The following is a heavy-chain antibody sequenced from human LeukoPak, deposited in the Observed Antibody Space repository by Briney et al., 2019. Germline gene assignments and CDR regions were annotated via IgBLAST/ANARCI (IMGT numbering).Heavy chain of an antibody. V-gene: IGHV3-48*03. CDR3: ARDRSGYSGYAFFDY. CDR2: ISSSGSTI. J-gene: IGHJ4*02. Sequence: GGSLRLSCAASGFTFSSYEMNWVRQAPGKGLEWVSYISSSGSTIYYADSVKGRFTISRDNAKNSLYLQMNSLRAEDTAVYYCARDRSGYSGYAFFDYWGQGTLVTVSS. D-gene: IGHD5-12*01. CDR1: GFTFSSYE.